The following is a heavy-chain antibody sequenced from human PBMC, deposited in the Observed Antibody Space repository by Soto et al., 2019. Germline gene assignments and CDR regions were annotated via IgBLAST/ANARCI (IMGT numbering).Heavy chain of an antibody. V-gene: IGHV3-21*01. D-gene: IGHD3-3*01. CDR2: ISSSSSYI. CDR3: AREMVRSGFDY. CDR1: GFSFSSYS. J-gene: IGHJ4*02. Sequence: EVQLLESGGGLVQPGGSLRLSCGASGFSFSSYSMNWVRQAPGKGLEWVSSISSSSSYIYYADSVKGRFTISRDNAKNSLYLQMNSLRAEDTAVYYCAREMVRSGFDYWGQGTLVTVSS.